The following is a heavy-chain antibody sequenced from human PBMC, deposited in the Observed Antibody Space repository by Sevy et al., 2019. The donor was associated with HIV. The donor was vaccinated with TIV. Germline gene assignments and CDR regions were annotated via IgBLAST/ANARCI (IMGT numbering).Heavy chain of an antibody. CDR1: GFTFNSHT. D-gene: IGHD1-26*01. CDR3: ANAYSGSYSHSYLYALDV. V-gene: IGHV3-30*18. CDR2: ISHDGINE. Sequence: GGSLRLSCAGSGFTFNSHTMNWVRQAPGKGLDWVALISHDGINEYYADSVKGRFTISRDNSKNTVSLEMNSLRNEDTAIYFCANAYSGSYSHSYLYALDVWGQGTTVTVSS. J-gene: IGHJ6*02.